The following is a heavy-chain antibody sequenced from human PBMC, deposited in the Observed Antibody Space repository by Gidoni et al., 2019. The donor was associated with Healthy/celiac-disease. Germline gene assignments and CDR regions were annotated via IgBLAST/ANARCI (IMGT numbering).Heavy chain of an antibody. CDR2: FNAGNGNT. CDR3: ARTPDY. CDR1: GYPFTSYA. J-gene: IGHJ4*02. V-gene: IGHV1-3*01. Sequence: QVQLVQSGAEVKKPGASVKVSCKASGYPFTSYAMHWVRQAPGQRRGCRGWFNAGNGNTKYSQKFQGRVTITRDTSASTAYMELSSLRSEDTAVYYCARTPDYWGQGTLVTVSS. D-gene: IGHD2-15*01.